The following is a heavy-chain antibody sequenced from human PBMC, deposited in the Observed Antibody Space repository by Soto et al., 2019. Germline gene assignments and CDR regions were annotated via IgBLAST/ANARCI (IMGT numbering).Heavy chain of an antibody. CDR3: ARDKRRKIVGATVFDY. V-gene: IGHV3-30-3*01. CDR2: ISYDGSNK. Sequence: QVQLVESGGGVVQPGRSLRLSCAASGFTFSSYAMHWVRQAPGKGLEWVAVISYDGSNKYYADSVKGRFTISRDNSKNTLDLQMNSLRAEDTAVYYCARDKRRKIVGATVFDYWGQGTLVTVSS. CDR1: GFTFSSYA. D-gene: IGHD1-26*01. J-gene: IGHJ4*02.